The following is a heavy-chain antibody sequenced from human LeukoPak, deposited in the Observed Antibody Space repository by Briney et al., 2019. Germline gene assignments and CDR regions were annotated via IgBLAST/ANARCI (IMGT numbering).Heavy chain of an antibody. CDR2: IIPIFGTA. D-gene: IGHD3-10*01. V-gene: IGHV1-69*13. CDR3: ATGNAVSYYNGGWFDP. Sequence: GASVKVSCKASGGTFSSYAISWVRQAPGQGLEWMGGIIPIFGTANYAQKFQGRVTITADESTSTAYMELSSLRSEDTAVYYCATGNAVSYYNGGWFDPWGQGTLVTVSS. J-gene: IGHJ5*02. CDR1: GGTFSSYA.